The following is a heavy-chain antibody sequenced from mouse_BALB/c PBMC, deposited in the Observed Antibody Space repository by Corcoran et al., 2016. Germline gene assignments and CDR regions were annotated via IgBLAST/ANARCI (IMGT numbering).Heavy chain of an antibody. CDR3: ARDRDWYFDV. CDR2: VNPNNGDT. Sequence: EVQLQQSGPELVKPGASVKMSCKASGYTFTDYYMKWMKQSLGKSLEWIGDVNPNNGDTNYDQKFKGKATLTVDKSSSTAYMQLNSLTSEDPAVYYCARDRDWYFDVWGAGTTVTVSS. J-gene: IGHJ1*01. D-gene: IGHD2-14*01. CDR1: GYTFTDYY. V-gene: IGHV1-26*01.